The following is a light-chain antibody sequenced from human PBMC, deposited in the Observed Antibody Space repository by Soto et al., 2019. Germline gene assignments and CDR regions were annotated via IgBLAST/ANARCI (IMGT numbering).Light chain of an antibody. J-gene: IGKJ5*01. CDR2: GAS. Sequence: EIVLTQSPATLSLSPGERATLPCRASHSISSSFLAWYQQKPGQAPRLLIYGASSRATGIPDRFSGSGSGTDFTLTIDRLEPEDFAVFYCQQYGSSITFGQGTRLEIK. V-gene: IGKV3-20*01. CDR3: QQYGSSIT. CDR1: HSISSSF.